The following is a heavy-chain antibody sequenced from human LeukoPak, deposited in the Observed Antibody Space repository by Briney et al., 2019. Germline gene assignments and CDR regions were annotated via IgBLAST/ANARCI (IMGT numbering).Heavy chain of an antibody. CDR2: INHSGST. CDR3: ASPYGGHDAFDI. J-gene: IGHJ3*02. Sequence: SETLSLTCAVYGGSFSGYYWSWIRQPPGKGLEWIGEINHSGSTNYNPSLKSRVTISVDTSKNQFSLKLSSVTAADTAVYYCASPYGGHDAFDIWGQGTMVTVSS. D-gene: IGHD3-16*01. CDR1: GGSFSGYY. V-gene: IGHV4-34*01.